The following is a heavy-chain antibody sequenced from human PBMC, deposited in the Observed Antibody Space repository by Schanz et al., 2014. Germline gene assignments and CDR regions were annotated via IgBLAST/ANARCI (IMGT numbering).Heavy chain of an antibody. V-gene: IGHV3-66*01. CDR2: IYIGGNT. Sequence: EVQLVESGGGLVQPGGSLRLSCAASGFSVGNKYMNWVRQAPGKGLEWVSFIYIGGNTDYADSVKGRFTISRDNSKNTVYIQMNSLTAEDTAVYYCARGGPAYYFDDWGQGTLVTVSA. J-gene: IGHJ4*02. CDR3: ARGGPAYYFDD. CDR1: GFSVGNKY.